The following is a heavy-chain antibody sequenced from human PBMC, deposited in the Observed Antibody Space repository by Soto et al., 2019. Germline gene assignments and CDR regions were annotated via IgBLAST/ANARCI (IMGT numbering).Heavy chain of an antibody. D-gene: IGHD3-22*01. Sequence: QVQLQESGPGLVKPSQTLSLTCTVSGGSISSGGYYWSWIRQHPGKGLEWIGYIYYSGSTYYNPSLKSRVTISVDTSKNQFSLKLSSATAADTAVYYCASGDAVYYDSSGYLPYWGQGTLVTVSS. V-gene: IGHV4-31*03. CDR1: GGSISSGGYY. CDR2: IYYSGST. J-gene: IGHJ4*02. CDR3: ASGDAVYYDSSGYLPY.